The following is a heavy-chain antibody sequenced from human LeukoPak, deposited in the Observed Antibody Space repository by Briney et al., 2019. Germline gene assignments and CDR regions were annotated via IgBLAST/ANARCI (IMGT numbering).Heavy chain of an antibody. Sequence: GRSLRLSCAASGFTFSSYSMNWVRQAPGKGLEWVSSISSSSSYIYYADSVKGRFTISRDNAKNSLYLQMNSLRAEDTAVYYCASGQQWPLAYWGQGTLVTVSS. J-gene: IGHJ4*02. CDR1: GFTFSSYS. D-gene: IGHD6-19*01. V-gene: IGHV3-21*01. CDR3: ASGQQWPLAY. CDR2: ISSSSSYI.